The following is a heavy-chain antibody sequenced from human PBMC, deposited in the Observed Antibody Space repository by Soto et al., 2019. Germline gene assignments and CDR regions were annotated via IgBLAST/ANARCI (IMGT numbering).Heavy chain of an antibody. V-gene: IGHV4-59*08. CDR3: ARLPGGGAYYFDY. J-gene: IGHJ4*02. CDR2: IYYSGST. D-gene: IGHD1-26*01. CDR1: GGSISSYY. Sequence: SETLSLTCTVSGGSISSYYWSWIRQPPGKGLEWIGYIYYSGSTNYNPSLKSRVTISVDTSKNQFSLKLSSVTAADTAVYYCARLPGGGAYYFDYWGQGTLVTVS.